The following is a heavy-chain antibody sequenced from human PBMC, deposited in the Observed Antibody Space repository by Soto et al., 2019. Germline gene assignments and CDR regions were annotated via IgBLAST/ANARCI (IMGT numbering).Heavy chain of an antibody. V-gene: IGHV2-5*01. CDR1: GFSLSTSGVG. J-gene: IGHJ4*02. CDR2: IYWNDDK. Sequence: GSGPTLVNPTQTLTLTYTFSGFSLSTSGVGVGWIRQPPGKALEWLALIYWNDDKRYSPSLKSRLTITKDTSKNQVVLTMTNMDPVDTATYYCAHHYDSSGYYYVSFDYWGQGTLVTVSS. D-gene: IGHD3-22*01. CDR3: AHHYDSSGYYYVSFDY.